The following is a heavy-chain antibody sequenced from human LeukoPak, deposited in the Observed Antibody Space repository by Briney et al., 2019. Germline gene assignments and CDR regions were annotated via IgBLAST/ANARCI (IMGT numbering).Heavy chain of an antibody. Sequence: SETLSLTCTVSGGSISSYYWSWIRQPPGKGLEWIGYIYTSGSTNYNPSLKSRVTISVDTSKNQFSLKLSSVTAADTAVYYCARLNGAPFLEWLPYYMDVWGKGTTVTVSS. CDR2: IYTSGST. D-gene: IGHD3-3*01. CDR3: ARLNGAPFLEWLPYYMDV. J-gene: IGHJ6*03. CDR1: GGSISSYY. V-gene: IGHV4-4*09.